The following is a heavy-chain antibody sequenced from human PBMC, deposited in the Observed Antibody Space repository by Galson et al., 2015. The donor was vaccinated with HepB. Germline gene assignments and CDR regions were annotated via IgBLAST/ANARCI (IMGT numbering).Heavy chain of an antibody. V-gene: IGHV3-48*03. Sequence: LRLSCAASGFTFSSYEMNWVRQAPGKGLEWVSYISSSGSTIYYADSVKGRFTISRDNAKNSLYLQMNSLRAEDTAVYYCAGSIAVADGFDYWGQGTLVTVSS. CDR1: GFTFSSYE. CDR3: AGSIAVADGFDY. CDR2: ISSSGSTI. J-gene: IGHJ4*02. D-gene: IGHD6-19*01.